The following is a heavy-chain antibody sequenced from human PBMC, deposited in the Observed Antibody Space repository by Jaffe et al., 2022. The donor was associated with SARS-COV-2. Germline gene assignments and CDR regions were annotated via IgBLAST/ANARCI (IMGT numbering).Heavy chain of an antibody. J-gene: IGHJ4*02. CDR2: IGSAGTNT. Sequence: EVQLLESGGGLVQPGGSLRLSCAASGFTFSSYAMGWVRQSPGKGLEWVSSIGSAGTNTYYTDSVKGRFTISRDISKNTLYLQMNSLRVEDTAVYYCAGKTMATTYYWGQGTLVTVSS. CDR1: GFTFSSYA. CDR3: AGKTMATTYY. D-gene: IGHD1-1*01. V-gene: IGHV3-23*03.